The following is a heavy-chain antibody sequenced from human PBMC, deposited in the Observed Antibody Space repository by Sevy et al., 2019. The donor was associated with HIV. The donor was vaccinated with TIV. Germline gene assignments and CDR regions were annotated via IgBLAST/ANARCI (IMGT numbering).Heavy chain of an antibody. CDR2: TRNKADSNTQ. J-gene: IGHJ4*02. V-gene: IGHV3-72*01. CDR1: GFTFSDHY. CDR3: ATHAGIAAAGRVFDY. D-gene: IGHD6-13*01. Sequence: GGSLRLSCAASGFTFSDHYMEWVRQAPGKGLEWVGRTRNKADSNTQEYAATEKGVFTISRDDSKNSLHLQMNSLKTEDTAEYYCATHAGIAAAGRVFDYWGQGSLVTVSS.